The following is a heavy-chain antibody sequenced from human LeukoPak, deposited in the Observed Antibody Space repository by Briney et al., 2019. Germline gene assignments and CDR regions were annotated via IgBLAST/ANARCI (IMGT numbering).Heavy chain of an antibody. CDR1: GGSISSSTYY. Sequence: PSETLSLTCTVSGGSISSSTYYWGWIRQPPGKGLEWIGSIYYSGNTYYNPSLKSRLTISGDTSKNQFSLKLSSVMAADTAVYYCTRDRSRSLGPIMQLWSSGWFDAWGQGTLVTVSS. J-gene: IGHJ5*02. D-gene: IGHD5-18*01. CDR2: IYYSGNT. V-gene: IGHV4-39*07. CDR3: TRDRSRSLGPIMQLWSSGWFDA.